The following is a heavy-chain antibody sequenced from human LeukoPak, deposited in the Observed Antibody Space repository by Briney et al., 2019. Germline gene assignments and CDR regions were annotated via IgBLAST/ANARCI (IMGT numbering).Heavy chain of an antibody. J-gene: IGHJ4*02. CDR2: SYTSGRT. CDR3: ARDLPTYYYGSGSYYDY. V-gene: IGHV4-61*02. D-gene: IGHD3-10*01. CDR1: GGSISSGSYY. Sequence: SETLSLTCTVSGGSISSGSYYWSWIRQPAGKGLEWIGRSYTSGRTNYNPSLKSRVTISVDTSKTQSSLKLSSVTAADTAVYYCARDLPTYYYGSGSYYDYWGQGTLVTVSS.